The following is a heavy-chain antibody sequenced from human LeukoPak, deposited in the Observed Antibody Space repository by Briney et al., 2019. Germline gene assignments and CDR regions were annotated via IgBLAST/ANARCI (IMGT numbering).Heavy chain of an antibody. D-gene: IGHD6-19*01. CDR2: IYYSGST. V-gene: IGHV4-39*07. J-gene: IGHJ4*02. CDR3: ARDRDSSGVIRN. CDR1: GGSISSSSYY. Sequence: SETLSLTCTVSGGSISSSSYYWGWIRQPPGKGLEWIGRIYYSGSTYYNPSLKSRVAVSVDTSKNQFSLNLSSVTAADTAVYYCARDRDSSGVIRNWGQGTLVTVSS.